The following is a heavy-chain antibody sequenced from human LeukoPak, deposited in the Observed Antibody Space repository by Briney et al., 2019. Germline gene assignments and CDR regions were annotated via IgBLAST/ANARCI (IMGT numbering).Heavy chain of an antibody. Sequence: SETLSLTCTVSGGSISSTSYYWGWIRQPPGKGLEWIGNIFYSRSTYYNPSLKSRVTISVDTSKNQFSLKLSSVTAADTAVYYCARQLKPREFDYWGQGTLVTVSS. CDR1: GGSISSTSYY. D-gene: IGHD1-14*01. V-gene: IGHV4-39*01. CDR2: IFYSRST. CDR3: ARQLKPREFDY. J-gene: IGHJ4*02.